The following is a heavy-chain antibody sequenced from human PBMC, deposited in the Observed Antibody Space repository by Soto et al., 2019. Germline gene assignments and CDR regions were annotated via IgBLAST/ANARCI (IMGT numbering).Heavy chain of an antibody. V-gene: IGHV4-30-2*01. CDR1: GGSFSSGGYS. CDR2: IYHSGST. J-gene: IGHJ5*02. D-gene: IGHD3-3*01. Sequence: SETLSLTCAVSGGSFSSGGYSWSWIRQPPGKGLEWIGYIYHSGSTYYNPSLKSRVTISVDRSKNQFSLKLSSVTAADTAVYYCARGGNPYYDFWRGPNWFDPWGQGTLVTVSS. CDR3: ARGGNPYYDFWRGPNWFDP.